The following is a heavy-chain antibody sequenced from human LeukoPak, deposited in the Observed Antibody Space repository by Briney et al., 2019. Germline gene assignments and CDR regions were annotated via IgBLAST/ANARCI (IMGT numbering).Heavy chain of an antibody. CDR2: ISGSSKYI. D-gene: IGHD2-2*01. J-gene: IGHJ5*02. Sequence: AGGSLRLSCAASGFTFNNYNMNWVRQAPGKGLEWISSISGSSKYIYYADSVKGRFTISRDNAKNSVHLQMNNLRPEDTAIYYCVREKREYHNWFDPWGQGTLVTVSS. CDR3: VREKREYHNWFDP. CDR1: GFTFNNYN. V-gene: IGHV3-21*04.